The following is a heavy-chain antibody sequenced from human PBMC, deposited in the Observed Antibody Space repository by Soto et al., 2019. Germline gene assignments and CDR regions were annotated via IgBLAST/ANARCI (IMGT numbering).Heavy chain of an antibody. Sequence: EVQLLESGGGLVQPGGSLRLSCAASGFNFSNYVMSWVRQAPGKGLGWVAGISVTGGSIFHGNAVKGRFTISRDNSKNTLYLQMKSVRVEDTAIYYCAKKAGYSGFHPFDYWGQGTLVTVSS. V-gene: IGHV3-23*01. D-gene: IGHD5-12*01. J-gene: IGHJ4*02. CDR2: ISVTGGSI. CDR3: AKKAGYSGFHPFDY. CDR1: GFNFSNYV.